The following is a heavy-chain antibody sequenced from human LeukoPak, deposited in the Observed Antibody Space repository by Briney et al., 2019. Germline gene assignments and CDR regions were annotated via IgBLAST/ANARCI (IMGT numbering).Heavy chain of an antibody. CDR2: INHSGST. D-gene: IGHD3-22*01. CDR1: GGSFSGYY. V-gene: IGHV4-34*01. J-gene: IGHJ4*02. CDR3: ARATYYYDSSGYYLDY. Sequence: PSETLSLTCAVYGGSFSGYYWSWIRQPPGKGLEWIGEINHSGSTNYNPSLKSRVTISVDTSKNQSSLKLSSVTAADTAVYYCARATYYYDSSGYYLDYWGRGTLVTVSS.